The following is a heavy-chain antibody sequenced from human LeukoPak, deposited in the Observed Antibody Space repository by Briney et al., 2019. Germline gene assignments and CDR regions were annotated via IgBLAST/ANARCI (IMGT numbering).Heavy chain of an antibody. CDR1: GGTFSSYA. Sequence: ASVKVSCKASGGTFSSYAISWVRQAPGQGLEWMGRIIPIFGTANYAQKFQGRVTITTDESTSTAYMELSSLRSEDTAVYYCATEPTIYDFWSGSMYYFDYWRPGTLVTVSS. D-gene: IGHD3-3*01. V-gene: IGHV1-69*05. J-gene: IGHJ4*02. CDR2: IIPIFGTA. CDR3: ATEPTIYDFWSGSMYYFDY.